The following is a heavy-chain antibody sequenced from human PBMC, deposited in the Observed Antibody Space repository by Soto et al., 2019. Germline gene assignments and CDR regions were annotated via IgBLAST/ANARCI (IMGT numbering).Heavy chain of an antibody. J-gene: IGHJ6*02. D-gene: IGHD3-9*01. Sequence: SETLSLTCTVSGRSISSGDYYWSWIRQPPGKGLEWIGYIYYSGGTYYNPSLKSRVTISVDTSKNQFSLKLSSVTAADTAVYYCARDHYVYDILTGYGYYYGMDVWGQGTTVT. CDR1: GRSISSGDYY. CDR3: ARDHYVYDILTGYGYYYGMDV. CDR2: IYYSGGT. V-gene: IGHV4-30-4*01.